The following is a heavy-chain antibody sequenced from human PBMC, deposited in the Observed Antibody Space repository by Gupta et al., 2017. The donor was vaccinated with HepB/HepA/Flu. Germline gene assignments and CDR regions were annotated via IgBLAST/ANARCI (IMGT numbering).Heavy chain of an antibody. J-gene: IGHJ4*02. Sequence: EVQLVQSGTAVKKPGESLRIPCQTSGYNFSSYWIAWVRQMPGKGLEWMGIIYPGDSDSRYNPSFQGQVTISADKSINTAYLQWTTLKASDTALYYCAKVEQLVMGGPFDSWGQGTLIIVSS. CDR1: GYNFSSYW. CDR2: IYPGDSDS. V-gene: IGHV5-51*01. D-gene: IGHD1/OR15-1a*01. CDR3: AKVEQLVMGGPFDS.